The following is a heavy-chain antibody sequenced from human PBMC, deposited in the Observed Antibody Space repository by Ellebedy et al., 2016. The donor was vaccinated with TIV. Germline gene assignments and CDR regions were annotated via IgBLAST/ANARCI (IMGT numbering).Heavy chain of an antibody. CDR3: ARGGYSLGYVDY. J-gene: IGHJ4*02. V-gene: IGHV3-21*01. Sequence: GGSLRLSCAASGFTFSSYSMNWVRQAPGKGLEWVSCISHTSTYIDYADSVKGRFTVSRDNAKNSLYLQMNSLTAEDTAVYYCARGGYSLGYVDYWGQGTLVAVSS. CDR1: GFTFSSYS. D-gene: IGHD5-18*01. CDR2: ISHTSTYI.